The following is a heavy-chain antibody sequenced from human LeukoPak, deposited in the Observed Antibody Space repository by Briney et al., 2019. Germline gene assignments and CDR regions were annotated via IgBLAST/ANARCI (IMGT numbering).Heavy chain of an antibody. J-gene: IGHJ4*02. CDR2: IYYSERT. CDR1: GGSINSHY. CDR3: VRRDNTGWNYFDH. D-gene: IGHD6-19*01. Sequence: SATLSLTCTVSGGSINSHYWSWIRQRPGKGLQWIGDIYYSERTNYNPSLRSRVTISVDTSKNQLSLKLTSVLAADTAMYYCVRRDNTGWNYFDHWGQGILVTVSS. V-gene: IGHV4-59*08.